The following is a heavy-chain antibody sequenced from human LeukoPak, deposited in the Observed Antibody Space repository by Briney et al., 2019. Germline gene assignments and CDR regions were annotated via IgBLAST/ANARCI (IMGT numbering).Heavy chain of an antibody. Sequence: PSETLSLTCTVSGGSISSYYWSWIRQPPGKGLEWIGYIYYSGSTNYNPSLKSRVTISVDTSKNQFSLKLSSVTAADTAVYYCARMMTPRLYYDSSGYYNGAFDIWGQGTMVTVSS. CDR3: ARMMTPRLYYDSSGYYNGAFDI. J-gene: IGHJ3*02. CDR2: IYYSGST. CDR1: GGSISSYY. V-gene: IGHV4-59*01. D-gene: IGHD3-22*01.